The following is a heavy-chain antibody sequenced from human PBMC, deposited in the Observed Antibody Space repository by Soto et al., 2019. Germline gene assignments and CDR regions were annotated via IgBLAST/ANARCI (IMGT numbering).Heavy chain of an antibody. CDR3: ARAAGVSGALHY. Sequence: QVQLVQSGAEVKKPGASVKVSCKASGYTFTSYGISWVRQAPGQGLEWMGWISAYNGNTNYAQKLKGRVTMTTDTSMSAAYMERRRLRSADTAVYYCARAAGVSGALHYWGQGTLVTVSS. CDR2: ISAYNGNT. V-gene: IGHV1-18*01. J-gene: IGHJ4*02. D-gene: IGHD1-26*01. CDR1: GYTFTSYG.